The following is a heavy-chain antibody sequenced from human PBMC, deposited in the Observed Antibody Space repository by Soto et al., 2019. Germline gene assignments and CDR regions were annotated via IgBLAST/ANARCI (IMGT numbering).Heavy chain of an antibody. D-gene: IGHD6-13*01. CDR2: IYYSGST. CDR3: ARAKAPLYSSSWYWFDP. J-gene: IGHJ5*02. Sequence: PSETLSLTCTVSGGSISSYYWSWIRQPPGKGLEWIGYIYYSGSTNYNPSLKSQVTISVDTSKNQFSMKLSSVTAADTAVYYCARAKAPLYSSSWYWFDPWGQGTLVTVSS. CDR1: GGSISSYY. V-gene: IGHV4-59*08.